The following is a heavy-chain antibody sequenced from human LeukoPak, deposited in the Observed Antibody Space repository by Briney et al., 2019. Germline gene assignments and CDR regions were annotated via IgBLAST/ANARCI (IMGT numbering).Heavy chain of an antibody. CDR2: IIPIFGTA. CDR1: GGTFSSYA. J-gene: IGHJ4*02. D-gene: IGHD6-13*01. Sequence: GASVKVSCKASGGTFSSYAISWVRQAPGQGLEWMGGIIPIFGTANYAQKFQGRVTITADKSTSTAYMELSSLRSEDTAVYYCARSRKAAAGIPQYDYWGQGTLVTVSS. V-gene: IGHV1-69*06. CDR3: ARSRKAAAGIPQYDY.